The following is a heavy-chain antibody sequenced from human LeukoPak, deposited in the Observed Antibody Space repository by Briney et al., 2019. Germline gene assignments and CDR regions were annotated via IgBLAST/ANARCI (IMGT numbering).Heavy chain of an antibody. CDR1: GYTFTGYY. V-gene: IGHV1-2*02. CDR2: INPNGGGT. J-gene: IGHJ4*02. D-gene: IGHD3-22*01. Sequence: ASVKVSCKASGYTFTGYYMHWVRQAPGQGLEWKGWINPNGGGTNYAQKFQGRVTMTRDTSISTAYMELSRLRSDDTAVYYCARVNYYYDSSGYYYFDYWGQGTLVTVSS. CDR3: ARVNYYYDSSGYYYFDY.